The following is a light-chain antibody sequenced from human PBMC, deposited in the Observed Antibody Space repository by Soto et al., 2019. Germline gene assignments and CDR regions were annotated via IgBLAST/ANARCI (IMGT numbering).Light chain of an antibody. V-gene: IGKV3-11*01. J-gene: IGKJ5*01. Sequence: EIVLTQSPATLSLSPGEGVTLSCGASQGINYGLAWHHQKPGQAHRLLIYAASNRATGIPARFSGSGSGTDFTLTLSRLEPEDFAVYYCQQDNTWPPITFGQGTRLEIK. CDR1: QGINYG. CDR2: AAS. CDR3: QQDNTWPPIT.